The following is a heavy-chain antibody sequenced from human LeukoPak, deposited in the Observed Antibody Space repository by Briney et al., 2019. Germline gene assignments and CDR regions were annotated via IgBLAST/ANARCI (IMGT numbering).Heavy chain of an antibody. J-gene: IGHJ4*02. D-gene: IGHD5-12*01. CDR1: GGSISSSSYY. CDR3: ARDYGSGYDSLFHFDY. V-gene: IGHV4-39*07. Sequence: SETLSLTCTVSGGSISSSSYYWGWIRQPPGKGLEWIGYIYHSGSTYYNPSLKSRVTISVDRSKNQFSLKLSSVTAADTAVYYCARDYGSGYDSLFHFDYWGQGTVVTVSS. CDR2: IYHSGST.